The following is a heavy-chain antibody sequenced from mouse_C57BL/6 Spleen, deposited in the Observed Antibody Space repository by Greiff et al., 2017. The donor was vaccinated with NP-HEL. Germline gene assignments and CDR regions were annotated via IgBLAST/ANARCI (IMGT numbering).Heavy chain of an antibody. CDR2: INPNNGGT. CDR1: GYTFTDYN. Sequence: EVQLQQSGPELVKPGASVKIPCKASGYTFTDYNMDWVKQSHGKSLEWIGDINPNNGGTIYNQKFKGKATLTVDKSSSTAYMELRSLTSEDTAVYYCARSSMITKNFDYWGQGTTLTVSS. D-gene: IGHD2-4*01. J-gene: IGHJ2*01. V-gene: IGHV1-18*01. CDR3: ARSSMITKNFDY.